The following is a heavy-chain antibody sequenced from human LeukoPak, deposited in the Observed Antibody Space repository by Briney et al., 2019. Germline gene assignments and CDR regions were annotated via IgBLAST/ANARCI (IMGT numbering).Heavy chain of an antibody. CDR2: ISANKGNT. D-gene: IGHD5-18*01. CDR3: ARDPGRYTYGNYHHFGMDV. V-gene: IGHV1-18*01. J-gene: IGHJ6*02. Sequence: ASMKVSCKASGYNFNNYGFSWVRQAPGQGLEWMGWISANKGNTNSAQKFQGRVTMTTDTLTRTAYMEMRGLRSDDTAVYYCARDPGRYTYGNYHHFGMDVWGQGTTVTVSS. CDR1: GYNFNNYG.